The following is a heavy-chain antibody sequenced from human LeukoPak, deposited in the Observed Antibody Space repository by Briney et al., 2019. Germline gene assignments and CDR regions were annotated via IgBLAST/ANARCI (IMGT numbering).Heavy chain of an antibody. CDR1: GFTFSSYW. CDR3: ARGRRGLYFDY. V-gene: IGHV3-7*01. CDR2: IKQDGSEK. Sequence: PGGSLRLSCAASGFTFSSYWMSWVRQAPGKGLEWVANIKQDGSEKYYVDSVKGRFTVSSDNAKNSLYLQMNSLRAEDTAVYYCARGRRGLYFDYWGQGTLVTVSS. D-gene: IGHD3-10*01. J-gene: IGHJ4*02.